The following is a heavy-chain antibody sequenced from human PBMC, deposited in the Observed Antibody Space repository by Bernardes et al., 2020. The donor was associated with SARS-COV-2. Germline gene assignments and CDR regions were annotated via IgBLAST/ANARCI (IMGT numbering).Heavy chain of an antibody. Sequence: ALVKVSCKASGYTFTSYDINWVRQATGQGLEWMGWMNPNSGNTGYAQKFQGRVTMTRNTSISTAYMELSSLRSEDTAVYYCARGRGRVTTRWFDPWGQGTLVTVSS. CDR2: MNPNSGNT. V-gene: IGHV1-8*01. J-gene: IGHJ5*02. D-gene: IGHD4-17*01. CDR3: ARGRGRVTTRWFDP. CDR1: GYTFTSYD.